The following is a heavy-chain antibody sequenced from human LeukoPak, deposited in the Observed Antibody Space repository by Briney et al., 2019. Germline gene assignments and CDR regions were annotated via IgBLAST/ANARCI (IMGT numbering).Heavy chain of an antibody. CDR1: GFTFSDHY. CDR3: ARAKRYCSGGNCYSVPDY. Sequence: GGSLRLSCAASGFTFSDHYMDWVRQAPGKGLEWVCRTRNKANSYTTEYAASGKGRFTISRDDSKNSLYLQMNSLKTEDTAVYYCARAKRYCSGGNCYSVPDYWGQGTLVTDSS. CDR2: TRNKANSYTT. J-gene: IGHJ4*02. D-gene: IGHD2-15*01. V-gene: IGHV3-72*01.